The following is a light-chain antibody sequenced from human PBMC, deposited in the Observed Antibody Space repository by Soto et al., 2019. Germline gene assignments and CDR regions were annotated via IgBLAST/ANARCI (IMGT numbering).Light chain of an antibody. CDR1: TSDVGSYDR. J-gene: IGLJ2*01. CDR2: EVS. Sequence: QSALTQPPSVSGSPGQSVTISCTGTTSDVGSYDRASWYQQSPGTAPKLMIYEVSNRPSGVTDRFSGSKSGNTASLTISGLQAEDEADYYCSSYINSDTFVVFGGGTKLTVL. V-gene: IGLV2-18*02. CDR3: SSYINSDTFVV.